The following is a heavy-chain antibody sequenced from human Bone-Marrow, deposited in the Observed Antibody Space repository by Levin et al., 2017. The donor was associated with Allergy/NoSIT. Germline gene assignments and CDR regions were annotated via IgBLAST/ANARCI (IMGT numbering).Heavy chain of an antibody. CDR1: GLTFSSYT. Sequence: PGESLKISCEVSGLTFSSYTMHWIRQAPGKALEWVSSITSSSRYIYSAESIKGRFTISRDNAKNSLYLQMDGLRAEDTAVYYCAKILGRTLQGYFDYWGQGTHVTVSS. J-gene: IGHJ4*02. CDR3: AKILGRTLQGYFDY. CDR2: ITSSSRYI. V-gene: IGHV3-21*01. D-gene: IGHD5-24*01.